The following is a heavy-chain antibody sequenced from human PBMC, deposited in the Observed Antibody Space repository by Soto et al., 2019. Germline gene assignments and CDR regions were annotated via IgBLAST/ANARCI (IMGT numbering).Heavy chain of an antibody. D-gene: IGHD2-15*01. J-gene: IGHJ5*02. CDR3: ARGTLLVVAARNNWFDP. V-gene: IGHV1-2*04. CDR2: INPNSGGT. Sequence: ASVKVSCKASGYTFTGYYMHWVRQAPGQGLEWMGWINPNSGGTNYAQKFQGWVTMTRDTSISTAYMELSRLRSDDTAVYYCARGTLLVVAARNNWFDPWGQRTLVPVSS. CDR1: GYTFTGYY.